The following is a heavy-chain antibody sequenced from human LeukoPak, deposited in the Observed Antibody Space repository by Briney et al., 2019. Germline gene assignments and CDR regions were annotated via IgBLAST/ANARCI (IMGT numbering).Heavy chain of an antibody. CDR3: ARDVVVTSSPDAFDI. Sequence: PSETLSLTCAVSGDSVTSGGYFWTWIRQLPGKGLEWIGSISNSGTTSYNPSLKSRVSISLDTSTNHFSLRLGSVTAADTAVYYSARDVVVTSSPDAFDIWGQGTMVIVPS. CDR1: GDSVTSGGYF. J-gene: IGHJ3*02. CDR2: ISNSGTT. V-gene: IGHV4-31*11. D-gene: IGHD2-21*02.